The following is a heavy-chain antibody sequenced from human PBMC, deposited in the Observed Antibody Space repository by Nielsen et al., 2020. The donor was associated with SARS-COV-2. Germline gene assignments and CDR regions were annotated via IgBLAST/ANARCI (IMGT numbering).Heavy chain of an antibody. J-gene: IGHJ4*02. D-gene: IGHD6-6*01. CDR3: TSAPRSSVPPPWDY. CDR1: GFTFSSYT. V-gene: IGHV3-23*01. Sequence: GVLRLSCAASGFTFSSYTLSWVRQTPGKGLEWVAGISASGSTTDYADSVKGRFAISRDNSGNTLYLHMNSLRAEDTAVYYCTSAPRSSVPPPWDYWGQGILVTVSS. CDR2: ISASGSTT.